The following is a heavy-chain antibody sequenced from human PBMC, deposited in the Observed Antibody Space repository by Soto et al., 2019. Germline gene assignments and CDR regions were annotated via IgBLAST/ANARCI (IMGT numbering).Heavy chain of an antibody. CDR1: GFTVSSNY. V-gene: IGHV3-53*02. J-gene: IGHJ6*02. D-gene: IGHD6-13*01. Sequence: EVQLVETGGCLIQPGGSLRLSCAASGFTVSSNYMSWVRQAPGKGLEWVSVIYSGGSTYYADSVKGRFTISRDNSKNTLYLQMNSLRAEDTAVYYCARVAKGSGSLYYYYYGMDVWGQGTTVTVSS. CDR3: ARVAKGSGSLYYYYYGMDV. CDR2: IYSGGST.